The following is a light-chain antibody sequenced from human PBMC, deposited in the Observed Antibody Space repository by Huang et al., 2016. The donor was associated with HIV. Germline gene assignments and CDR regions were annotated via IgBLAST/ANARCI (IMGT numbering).Light chain of an antibody. CDR1: QSVTGN. CDR2: GAS. V-gene: IGKV3-15*01. CDR3: QQYNKWPRT. Sequence: EIVMTQSPATLSVSPGERATLSCRAKQSVTGNLAWYQHKPGQPPRLLIYGASTRAAGAAARFNASGSGTEFTLTINSLQSEDFAVYYCQQYNKWPRTFGPGTKVDVK. J-gene: IGKJ3*01.